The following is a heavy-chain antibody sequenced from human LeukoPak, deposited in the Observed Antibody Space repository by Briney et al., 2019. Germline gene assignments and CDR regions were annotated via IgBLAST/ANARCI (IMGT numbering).Heavy chain of an antibody. CDR2: ISYDGSNK. CDR1: GFTFSSYG. D-gene: IGHD5-24*01. CDR3: AKDIQLST. V-gene: IGHV3-30*18. J-gene: IGHJ3*01. Sequence: PGGSLRLSCAASGFTFSSYGMHWVRQAPGKGLEWVAVISYDGSNKYYADSVKGRFTISRDNSKNTLSLQMNSLRVEDTAIYYCAKDIQLSTWGLGTRVTVSS.